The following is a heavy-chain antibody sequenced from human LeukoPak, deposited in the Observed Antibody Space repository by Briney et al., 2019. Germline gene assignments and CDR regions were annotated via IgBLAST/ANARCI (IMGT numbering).Heavy chain of an antibody. CDR2: IWYDGSSK. Sequence: GGSLRLSCAASGFTFSSYGMHWVRQAPGKGLEWVAVIWYDGSSKYYADSVKGRFTISRDNAKNSLYLQMNSLRAEDTAVYYCARGAYYYEDWGQGTLVTVSS. CDR3: ARGAYYYED. CDR1: GFTFSSYG. J-gene: IGHJ4*02. D-gene: IGHD3-22*01. V-gene: IGHV3-33*01.